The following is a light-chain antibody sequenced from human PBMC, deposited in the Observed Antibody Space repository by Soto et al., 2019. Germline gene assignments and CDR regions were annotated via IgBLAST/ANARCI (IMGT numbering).Light chain of an antibody. CDR2: DFS. J-gene: IGLJ1*01. CDR1: STDGGRYNY. Sequence: QSVLTQPASVSGSPGQSITISCTGTSTDGGRYNYVSWYPQHPGQAPKLIVYDFSNRPSWVSNRFSVPKSGITASLTTSGLQAEDGADYYCTSYTSDSTYVFGPGPRVTVL. CDR3: TSYTSDSTYV. V-gene: IGLV2-14*01.